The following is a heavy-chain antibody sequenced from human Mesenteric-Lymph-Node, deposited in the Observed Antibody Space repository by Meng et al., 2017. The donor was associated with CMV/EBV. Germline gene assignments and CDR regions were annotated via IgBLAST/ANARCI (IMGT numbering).Heavy chain of an antibody. CDR3: ARGSDLMHDFWSGPLVYGMDV. CDR1: GFTFSSYA. V-gene: IGHV3-30-3*01. D-gene: IGHD3-3*01. J-gene: IGHJ6*02. CDR2: ISYDGSNK. Sequence: GESLKISCAASGFTFSSYAMHWVRQAPGKGLEWVAVISYDGSNKYYADSVKGRFTISRDNSKNTLYLQMNSLRAEDTAVYYCARGSDLMHDFWSGPLVYGMDVWGQGTTVTVSS.